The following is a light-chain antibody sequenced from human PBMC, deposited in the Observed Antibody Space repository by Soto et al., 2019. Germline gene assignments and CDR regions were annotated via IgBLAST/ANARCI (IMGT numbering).Light chain of an antibody. CDR2: KES. CDR1: QSISSW. V-gene: IGKV1-5*03. Sequence: DLQMTQSPSTLSASLGDRVTITCRASQSISSWLAWYQQKPGKAPKILIYKESSLESGVPSRLSGSGSGTDFNLTISSLQPEDFATYYCQQSYTTLFTCGPGTRLEIK. J-gene: IGKJ5*01. CDR3: QQSYTTLFT.